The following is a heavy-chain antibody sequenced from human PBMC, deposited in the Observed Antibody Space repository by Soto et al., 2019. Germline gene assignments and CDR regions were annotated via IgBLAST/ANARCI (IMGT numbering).Heavy chain of an antibody. CDR1: DGFFSVYY. CDR2: INHSGST. J-gene: IGHJ3*02. Sequence: KPSETLSLTCAIYDGFFSVYYWIWIRQSPGEGLEWIGEINHSGSTNYNPSLKSRVTMSVDASKNQFSLKLSSVTAADTAVYYCARDSTRRGACDIWGQGTTVT. V-gene: IGHV4-34*01. CDR3: ARDSTRRGACDI. D-gene: IGHD4-4*01.